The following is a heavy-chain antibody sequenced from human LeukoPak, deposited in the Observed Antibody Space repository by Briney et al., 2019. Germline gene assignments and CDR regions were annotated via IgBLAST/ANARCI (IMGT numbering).Heavy chain of an antibody. CDR2: ISSSSSYI. D-gene: IGHD3-3*01. V-gene: IGHV3-21*01. CDR3: ARDTDDFQGLDI. CDR1: GFTFSSYS. Sequence: GGSLRLSCAASGFTFSSYSMNWVRQAPGKGLEWVSSISSSSSYIYYADSVKGRFTISRDNAKNSLYLQMNSLRAEDTAVYYCARDTDDFQGLDIWGQGTRVTVSS. J-gene: IGHJ3*02.